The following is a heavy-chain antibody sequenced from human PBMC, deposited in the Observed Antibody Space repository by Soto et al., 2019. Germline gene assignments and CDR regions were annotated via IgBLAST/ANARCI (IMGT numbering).Heavy chain of an antibody. Sequence: GGSLRLSCAASGFTFRIYNMNWVRHAPGKGLDWVSYISSSSSTIYYADSVKGRFTISRDNAKNSLYLQMNSLRDDDTAMYYCARGGTIAVTTIGDYWGQGTLVTVSS. CDR1: GFTFRIYN. D-gene: IGHD5-12*01. J-gene: IGHJ4*01. CDR2: ISSSSSTI. CDR3: ARGGTIAVTTIGDY. V-gene: IGHV3-48*02.